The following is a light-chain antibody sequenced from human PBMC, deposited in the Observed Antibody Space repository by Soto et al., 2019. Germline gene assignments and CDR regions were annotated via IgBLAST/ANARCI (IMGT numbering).Light chain of an antibody. Sequence: DIQMTQSPSTLSASVGDRVTITCRASQSISIWLAWYQHKPGKAPNLLIYNASSLESGVPSRFSGSGSGTEFTLTISSLQPDDFATYFCQQYKAYSWTFGQGTKVDIK. J-gene: IGKJ1*01. V-gene: IGKV1-5*03. CDR2: NAS. CDR1: QSISIW. CDR3: QQYKAYSWT.